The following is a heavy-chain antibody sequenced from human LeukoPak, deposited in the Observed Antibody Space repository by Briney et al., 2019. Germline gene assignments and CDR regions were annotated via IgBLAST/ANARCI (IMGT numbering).Heavy chain of an antibody. V-gene: IGHV4-30-4*08. CDR2: IYYSGST. Sequence: PSETLSLTCTVSGGSISSGDHYWSWIRQPPGKGLEYIGYIYYSGSTYYNPSLKSRVTISVDTSKNQFSLKLSSVTAADTAVYYCTRGVTADTLDYWGQGTLVTVSS. J-gene: IGHJ4*02. CDR1: GGSISSGDHY. CDR3: TRGVTADTLDY.